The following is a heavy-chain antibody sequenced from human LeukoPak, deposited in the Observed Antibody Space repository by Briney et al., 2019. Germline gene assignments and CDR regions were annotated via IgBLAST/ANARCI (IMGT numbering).Heavy chain of an antibody. CDR3: TRVQAGRAGLMDV. CDR2: IDPDGSTT. D-gene: IGHD6-13*01. V-gene: IGHV3-74*01. Sequence: SGGSLRLSCAASGFTLSSYWMHWVRQAPGEGLVWVSRIDPDGSTTNYADSVKDRFTTSRDNAKNTLYLQMNSLRAEDTALYYCTRVQAGRAGLMDVWGRGTTVTVSS. J-gene: IGHJ6*02. CDR1: GFTLSSYW.